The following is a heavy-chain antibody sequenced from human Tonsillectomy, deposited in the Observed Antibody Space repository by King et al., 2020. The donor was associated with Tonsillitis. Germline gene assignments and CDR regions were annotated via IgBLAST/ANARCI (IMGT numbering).Heavy chain of an antibody. V-gene: IGHV3-11*01. CDR2: ISSRDATT. CDR3: ARDTYYSDNTYDY. CDR1: GFMFSDCY. Sequence: VQLVESGGGLVKPGGSLRLSCAASGFMFSDCYMSGIRQAPGKGLEWVSYISSRDATTYYADSVKGRFTISRDNAKNSLYLQMNSLRAEDTAVYYCARDTYYSDNTYDYWGQGTLVTVSS. D-gene: IGHD3-22*01. J-gene: IGHJ4*02.